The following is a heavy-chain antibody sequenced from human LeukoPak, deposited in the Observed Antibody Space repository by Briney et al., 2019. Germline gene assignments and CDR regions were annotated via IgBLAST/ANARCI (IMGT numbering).Heavy chain of an antibody. CDR1: GGSISSGGYY. CDR2: IYYSGST. D-gene: IGHD3-22*01. J-gene: IGHJ3*02. CDR3: ARGYDSSGYHDAFDI. Sequence: PSETLSLTCTVSGGSISSGGYYWSWIRQHPGKGLEWIGYIYYSGSTYYNPSLKSRVTISVDTSKNQFSLKLSSVTAADTGVYYCARGYDSSGYHDAFDIWGQGTMVTVSS. V-gene: IGHV4-31*03.